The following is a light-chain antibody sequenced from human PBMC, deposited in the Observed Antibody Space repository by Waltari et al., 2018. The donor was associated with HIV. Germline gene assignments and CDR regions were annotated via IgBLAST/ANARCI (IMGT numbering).Light chain of an antibody. CDR1: SSDVGGYNY. J-gene: IGLJ3*02. Sequence: QSALTQSPSASGSPGQSVTISCTGPSSDVGGYNYVPWYQQHPGKAPKLMIYEVNKRPSGVPDRFSGSKSGNTASLTVSGLQAEDEADYYCSSYAGSNNLVFGGGTKLTVL. V-gene: IGLV2-8*01. CDR2: EVN. CDR3: SSYAGSNNLV.